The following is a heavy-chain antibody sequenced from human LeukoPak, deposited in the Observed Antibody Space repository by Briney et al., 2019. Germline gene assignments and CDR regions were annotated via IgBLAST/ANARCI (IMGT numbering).Heavy chain of an antibody. CDR1: GFTFSSYS. CDR3: ARDKCSGGSCYYYYGMDV. Sequence: GSLRLSCAASGFTFSSYSMNWVRPAPGKGLEWVSSISSSSSYIYYADSVKGRFTISRDNAKNSLYLQMNSLRAEDTAVYYCARDKCSGGSCYYYYGMDVWGQGTTVTVSS. D-gene: IGHD2-15*01. V-gene: IGHV3-21*01. J-gene: IGHJ6*02. CDR2: ISSSSSYI.